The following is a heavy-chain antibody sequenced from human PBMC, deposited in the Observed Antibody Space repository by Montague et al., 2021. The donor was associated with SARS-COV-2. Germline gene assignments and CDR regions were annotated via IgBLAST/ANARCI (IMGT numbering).Heavy chain of an antibody. V-gene: IGHV4-39*02. CDR3: ARLKRYFDSSGSPSAFDF. J-gene: IGHJ3*01. Sequence: SETLSHTCTVSGGSITNNIDYWAWIRQPPGKGLEWIGSIYYTGNTYYXXXLKSRVTISVVTSKNHFTLELSSVTAAETAVYYCARLKRYFDSSGSPSAFDFWGQGTKVTVSS. D-gene: IGHD3-22*01. CDR2: IYYTGNT. CDR1: GGSITNNIDY.